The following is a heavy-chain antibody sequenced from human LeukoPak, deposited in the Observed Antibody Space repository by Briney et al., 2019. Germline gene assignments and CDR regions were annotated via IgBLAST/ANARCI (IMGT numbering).Heavy chain of an antibody. J-gene: IGHJ4*02. V-gene: IGHV3-74*01. CDR1: GFTFSSYW. CDR2: INADGSAT. Sequence: GGSLRLSCAASGFTFSSYWIHWVRQAPGKGLVWVSRINADGSATGYADSVKGRFTISRDNAKNTLYLQMNSLRAEDTAVYYCAKDLRAKCIAMAGVCSFFDYWGQGTLVTVSS. CDR3: AKDLRAKCIAMAGVCSFFDY. D-gene: IGHD6-19*01.